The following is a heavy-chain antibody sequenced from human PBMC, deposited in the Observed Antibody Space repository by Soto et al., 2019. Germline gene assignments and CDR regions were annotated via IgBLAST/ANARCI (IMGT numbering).Heavy chain of an antibody. CDR1: GFTFSSYA. Sequence: GGSLRLSCAASGFTFSSYAMSWVRQAPGKGLEWVSAISGSGGSTYYADSVKGRFTISRDNSKNTLYLQMNSLRAEDTAVYYCEAVPQQVEYYYDSSGYYSRNTLFDYWGQGTLVTVSS. CDR3: EAVPQQVEYYYDSSGYYSRNTLFDY. CDR2: ISGSGGST. V-gene: IGHV3-23*01. D-gene: IGHD3-22*01. J-gene: IGHJ4*02.